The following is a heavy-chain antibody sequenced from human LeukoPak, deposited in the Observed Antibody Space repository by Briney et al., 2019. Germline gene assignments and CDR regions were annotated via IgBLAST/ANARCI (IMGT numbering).Heavy chain of an antibody. J-gene: IGHJ4*02. CDR2: IYYSGST. V-gene: IGHV4-59*08. Sequence: PSETLSLTCTVSGGSISSYYWSWIRQPPGKGLEWIGYIYYSGSTNYNPSLKSRVTISVDTSKNQFSLKLSSVTAADTAVYYCARHGQSSSIYDYVWGYFDYWGQGTLVTVSS. D-gene: IGHD3-16*01. CDR3: ARHGQSSSIYDYVWGYFDY. CDR1: GGSISSYY.